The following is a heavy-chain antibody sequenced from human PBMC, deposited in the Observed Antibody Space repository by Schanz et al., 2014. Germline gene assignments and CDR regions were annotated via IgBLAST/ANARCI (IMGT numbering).Heavy chain of an antibody. CDR1: GFTFSDHY. J-gene: IGHJ4*02. CDR2: VRNKNNRYTT. V-gene: IGHV3-72*01. CDR3: TREIEGTCFLDSSGWVAPEN. D-gene: IGHD3-22*01. Sequence: VQLVESGGGLVQPGGSLRLSCAASGFTFSDHYMDWVRQAPGKGLEWVGRVRNKNNRYTTEYAASVKGRFTISRDDSKSTDFLQMNRLRTEDTAVYYCTREIEGTCFLDSSGWVAPENWGQGTLVTVSS.